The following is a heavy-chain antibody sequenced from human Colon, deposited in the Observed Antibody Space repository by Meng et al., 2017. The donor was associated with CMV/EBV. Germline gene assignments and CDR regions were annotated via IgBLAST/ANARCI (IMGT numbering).Heavy chain of an antibody. Sequence: TFSSYTMNWVRQAPGKGLEWVSSISSSSGYIFYADSVKGRFTISRDNADNSLSLQMNSLRVEDTAVYYCARSRDIVLEPASIGWYFDLRGRGTLVTVSS. J-gene: IGHJ2*01. CDR3: ARSRDIVLEPASIGWYFDL. CDR2: ISSSSGYI. V-gene: IGHV3-21*01. CDR1: TFSSYT. D-gene: IGHD2-2*01.